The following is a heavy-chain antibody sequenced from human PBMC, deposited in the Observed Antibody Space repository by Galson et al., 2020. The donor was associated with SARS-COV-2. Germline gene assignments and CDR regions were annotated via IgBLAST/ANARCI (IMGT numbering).Heavy chain of an antibody. D-gene: IGHD3-10*01. CDR3: AREQYYGSGAEGVDY. V-gene: IGHV1-18*01. CDR2: ISAYNGNT. J-gene: IGHJ4*02. Sequence: ASVKVSCKASGYTFTSYGISWVRQAPGQGLEWMGWISAYNGNTNYAQKLQGRVTMTTDTSTSTAYMELRSLRSDDTAVYYCAREQYYGSGAEGVDYWGQGTLVTVSS. CDR1: GYTFTSYG.